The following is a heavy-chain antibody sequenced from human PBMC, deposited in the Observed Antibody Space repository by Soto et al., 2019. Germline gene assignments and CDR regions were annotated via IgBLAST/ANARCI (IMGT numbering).Heavy chain of an antibody. CDR1: GGSISSYY. D-gene: IGHD5-12*01. CDR3: ARDHSGQAPYYYGMDV. Sequence: SETLSLTCTVSGGSISSYYWSWIRQPPGKGLEWIGYIYYSGSTNYNPSLKSRVTISVDTSKNQFSLKLSSVTAADTAVYYCARDHSGQAPYYYGMDVWGQRPTVTVS. J-gene: IGHJ6*02. V-gene: IGHV4-59*01. CDR2: IYYSGST.